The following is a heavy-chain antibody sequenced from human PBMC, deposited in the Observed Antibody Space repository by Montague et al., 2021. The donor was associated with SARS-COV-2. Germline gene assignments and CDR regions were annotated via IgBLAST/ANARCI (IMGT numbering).Heavy chain of an antibody. CDR1: SGSVSSDY. J-gene: IGHJ4*02. CDR3: ARTADAYTRYYLDY. Sequence: SETLSLTCSVSSGSVSSDYCSWIRQPPGKGLVLIGYIYSSGSTSSNPSLKSRVTISIDTSKNQFSLRLSSVTAADPAVYYCARTADAYTRYYLDYWGQGTLVTVSS. V-gene: IGHV4-59*02. CDR2: IYSSGST. D-gene: IGHD5-24*01.